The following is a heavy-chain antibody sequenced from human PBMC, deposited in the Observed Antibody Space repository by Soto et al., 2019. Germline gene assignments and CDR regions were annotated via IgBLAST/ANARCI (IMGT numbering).Heavy chain of an antibody. CDR3: ARPRDNYYDSSGYYYFDY. D-gene: IGHD3-22*01. CDR2: MDPKDSYT. CDR1: GYIFTNYC. Sequence: PGESLKISCKGSGYIFTNYCITWVRQMPGKGLEWMGTMDPKDSYTNYSPSFQGHVTISPDKSINTAYLQWSSLKASDTAMYYCARPRDNYYDSSGYYYFDYWGQGTLVTVSS. J-gene: IGHJ4*02. V-gene: IGHV5-10-1*01.